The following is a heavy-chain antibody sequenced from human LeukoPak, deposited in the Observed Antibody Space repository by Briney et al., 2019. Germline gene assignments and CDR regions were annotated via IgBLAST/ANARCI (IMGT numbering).Heavy chain of an antibody. CDR3: ATGDSSGWYFWY. D-gene: IGHD6-19*01. CDR2: FDPEDGET. CDR1: GYTLTELS. V-gene: IGHV1-24*01. Sequence: ASVKVSCKVSGYTLTELSMHWVRQAPGKGLEWMGGFDPEDGETIYAQKFQGRVTMTEDTSTDTAYMELSSLRSEDTAVYYCATGDSSGWYFWYWGQGTLVTVSS. J-gene: IGHJ4*02.